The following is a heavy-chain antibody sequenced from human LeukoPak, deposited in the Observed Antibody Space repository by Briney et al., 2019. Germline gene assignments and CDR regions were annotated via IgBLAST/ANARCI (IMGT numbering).Heavy chain of an antibody. V-gene: IGHV3-23*01. J-gene: IGHJ5*02. Sequence: HPGGSLRLSCAASGFTFSSYAMSWVRQAPGKGLEWVSAISGSGGSTYYADSVKGRFTISRDNSKNTLYLQMNSLRAEDTAVYYCAKTPIVVVVAAWNWFDPWGQGTLVTVSS. CDR2: ISGSGGST. CDR1: GFTFSSYA. CDR3: AKTPIVVVVAAWNWFDP. D-gene: IGHD2-15*01.